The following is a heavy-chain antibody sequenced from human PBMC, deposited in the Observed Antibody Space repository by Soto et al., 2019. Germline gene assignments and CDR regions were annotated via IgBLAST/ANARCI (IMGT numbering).Heavy chain of an antibody. J-gene: IGHJ6*03. CDR2: INHSGST. CDR3: ARAAGSLYYYYYYYMDV. CDR1: GGSFSGYY. V-gene: IGHV4-34*01. D-gene: IGHD6-13*01. Sequence: QVQLQQWGAGLLKPSETLSLTCAVYGGSFSGYYWSWIRQPPGKGLEWIGEINHSGSTNYNPSLKSRVTRSVDTSKNQFSLKLSSVTAADTAVYYCARAAGSLYYYYYYYMDVWGKGTTVTVSS.